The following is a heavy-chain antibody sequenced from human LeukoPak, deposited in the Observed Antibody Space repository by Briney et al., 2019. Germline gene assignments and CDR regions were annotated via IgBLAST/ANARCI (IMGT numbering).Heavy chain of an antibody. D-gene: IGHD3-3*01. CDR3: ARVGESPYYDFWSGYYMSDYGMDV. CDR1: GGSISSYY. Sequence: SETLSLTCTVSGGSISSYYWSWIRQPPGKGLEWIGYIYYSGSTNYNPSLKSRVTISVDTSKNQFSLKLSSVTAADTAVYYCARVGESPYYDFWSGYYMSDYGMDVWGQGTTVTVSS. J-gene: IGHJ6*02. V-gene: IGHV4-59*01. CDR2: IYYSGST.